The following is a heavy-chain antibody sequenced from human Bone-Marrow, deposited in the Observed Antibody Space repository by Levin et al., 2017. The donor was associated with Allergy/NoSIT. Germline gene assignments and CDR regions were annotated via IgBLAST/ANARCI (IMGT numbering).Heavy chain of an antibody. CDR3: ARDFGILTGYLGYFDL. Sequence: GGSLRLSCAASGFTVSSNYMSWVRQAPGKGLEWVSVIYSGGSTYYADSVKGRFTISRDNSKNTLYLQMNSLRAEDTAVYYCARDFGILTGYLGYFDLWGRGTLVTVSS. CDR2: IYSGGST. V-gene: IGHV3-66*01. CDR1: GFTVSSNY. D-gene: IGHD3-9*01. J-gene: IGHJ2*01.